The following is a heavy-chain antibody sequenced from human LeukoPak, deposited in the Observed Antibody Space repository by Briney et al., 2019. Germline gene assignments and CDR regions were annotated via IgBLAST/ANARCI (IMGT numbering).Heavy chain of an antibody. Sequence: PSETLSLTCTVSGGSISSYYWSWIRQPAGKGPEWIERIYTSGSTNYNPSLKSRVTMSVDTSKNQFSLKLSSVTAADTAVYYCARGYPRAPPVGFDIWGQGTMVTVSS. D-gene: IGHD1-1*01. J-gene: IGHJ3*02. CDR3: ARGYPRAPPVGFDI. CDR1: GGSISSYY. V-gene: IGHV4-4*07. CDR2: IYTSGST.